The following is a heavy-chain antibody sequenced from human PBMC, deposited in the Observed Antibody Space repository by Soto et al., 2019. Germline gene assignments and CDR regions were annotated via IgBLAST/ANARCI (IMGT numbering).Heavy chain of an antibody. CDR3: ARDKTIGDSSGYYYIDY. CDR2: ISAYNGNT. CDR1: GYTFTSYG. D-gene: IGHD3-22*01. J-gene: IGHJ4*02. Sequence: ASVKVSCKASGYTFTSYGISWVRQAPGHGLEWMGWISAYNGNTNYAQKCQGRVTMTTDTSTSTAYMELRSLRSDDTAVYSCARDKTIGDSSGYYYIDYWGQGTLVTVSS. V-gene: IGHV1-18*01.